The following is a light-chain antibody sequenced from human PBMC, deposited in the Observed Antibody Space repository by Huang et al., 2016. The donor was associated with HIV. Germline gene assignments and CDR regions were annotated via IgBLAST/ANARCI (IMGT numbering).Light chain of an antibody. V-gene: IGKV3-15*01. CDR3: QQYSNMNT. Sequence: EIQMTQSPGTLSVSPGERVTLYCRASQSVGSSFAWFQHTPGQAPRLVIYGATTRTTDIPGRFSGRGSGTEFTLSINSLQSEDYAVYYCQQYSNMNTFGQGTRLEIK. CDR2: GAT. J-gene: IGKJ2*01. CDR1: QSVGSS.